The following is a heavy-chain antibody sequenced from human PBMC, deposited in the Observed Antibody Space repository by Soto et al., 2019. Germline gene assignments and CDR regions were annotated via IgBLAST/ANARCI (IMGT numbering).Heavy chain of an antibody. CDR3: ARSPGISGSTFFDF. CDR2: IKQDGSER. Sequence: GESLKISCAASGFTFSNYCMSWVRQVPGKGLEWVANIKQDGSERYYVDSVKGRFTVSRDDAKNSLYLQMNSLRAEDTSVYYCARSPGISGSTFFDFWGQGTPVTVSS. D-gene: IGHD1-7*01. J-gene: IGHJ4*02. CDR1: GFTFSNYC. V-gene: IGHV3-7*01.